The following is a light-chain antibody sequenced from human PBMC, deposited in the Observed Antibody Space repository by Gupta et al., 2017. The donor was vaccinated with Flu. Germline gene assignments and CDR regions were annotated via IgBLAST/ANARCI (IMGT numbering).Light chain of an antibody. CDR1: QGISSY. CDR2: AAS. CDR3: QQYYSFPPS. J-gene: IGKJ2*03. V-gene: IGKV1D-8*01. Sequence: NCMTQFPSLLSAATGDRGTKSCQISQGISSYLAWYQQKPGKPPELLIYAASTLQSGVPSRFSGSGSGTDFTLTISCLQAEDVATYYCQQYYSFPPSFGQGTKLEIK.